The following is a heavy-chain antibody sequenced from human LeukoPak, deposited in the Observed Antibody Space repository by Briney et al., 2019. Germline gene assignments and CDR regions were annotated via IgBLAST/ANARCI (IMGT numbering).Heavy chain of an antibody. V-gene: IGHV3-48*01. CDR1: GFTFSSYS. Sequence: GGSLRLSCAASGFTFSSYSMKWVRQAPGKGLEWVSHIDGGSSAIYYADPVKGRFTISRDNARNSLYLQMNSLRGEDTGVYYCARDSGRGGSCDYWGQGTLVTVSS. CDR2: IDGGSSAI. D-gene: IGHD2-15*01. J-gene: IGHJ4*02. CDR3: ARDSGRGGSCDY.